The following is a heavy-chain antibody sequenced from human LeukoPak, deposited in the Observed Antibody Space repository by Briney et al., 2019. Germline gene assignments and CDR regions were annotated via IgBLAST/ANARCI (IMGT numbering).Heavy chain of an antibody. CDR3: ARVDWTIDY. CDR2: INVDAGST. Sequence: QPGGSLRLSCAASGFPFSVYWMHWVRDVRGKGLVWVSLINVDAGSTTYADSVKGRFTISRDNAKNTLYLQMNSLRAEDTAVYYCARVDWTIDYWGQGTLVTVSS. D-gene: IGHD1-1*01. V-gene: IGHV3-74*01. CDR1: GFPFSVYW. J-gene: IGHJ4*02.